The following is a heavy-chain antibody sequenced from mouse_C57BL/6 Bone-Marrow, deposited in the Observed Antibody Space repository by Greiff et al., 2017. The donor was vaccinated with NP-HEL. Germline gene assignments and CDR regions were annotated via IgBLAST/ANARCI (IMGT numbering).Heavy chain of an antibody. CDR2: ISDGGSYT. V-gene: IGHV5-4*01. CDR3: ARDPHGYYYFDY. D-gene: IGHD2-3*01. J-gene: IGHJ2*01. Sequence: EVQLQESGGGLVKPGGSLKLSCAASGFTFSSYAMSWVRQTPEKRLEWVATISDGGSYTYYPDNVKGRFTISRDNAKNNLYLQMSHLKSEDTAMYYCARDPHGYYYFDYWGQGTTLTVSS. CDR1: GFTFSSYA.